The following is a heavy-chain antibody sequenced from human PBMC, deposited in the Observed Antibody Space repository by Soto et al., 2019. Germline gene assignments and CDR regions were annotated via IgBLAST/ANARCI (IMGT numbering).Heavy chain of an antibody. CDR2: IYESGST. D-gene: IGHD2-21*02. CDR1: CGSISSCGYA. CDR3: ARSYSGGDAYFDY. J-gene: IGHJ4*02. V-gene: IGHV4-30-2*01. Sequence: SETLSLTCAFSCGSISSCGYAWACSRQPPGKGLEGVGYIYESGSTYYNPSLKSRVTIAADRSKNQFSLNLASVTAADTAVYYCARSYSGGDAYFDYWGQGTVVTVSS.